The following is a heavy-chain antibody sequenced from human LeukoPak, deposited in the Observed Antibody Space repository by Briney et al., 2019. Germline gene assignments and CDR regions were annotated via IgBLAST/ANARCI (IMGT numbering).Heavy chain of an antibody. D-gene: IGHD3-9*01. Sequence: PGGFLRLSCAASGFTVSSNYMSWVRQAPGKGLEWVSVIYSGGSTYYADSVKGRFTISRDNSKNTLYLQMNSLRAEDTAVYYCVVYFDWLFGIDYWGQGTLVTVSS. CDR2: IYSGGST. V-gene: IGHV3-53*01. CDR3: VVYFDWLFGIDY. CDR1: GFTVSSNY. J-gene: IGHJ4*02.